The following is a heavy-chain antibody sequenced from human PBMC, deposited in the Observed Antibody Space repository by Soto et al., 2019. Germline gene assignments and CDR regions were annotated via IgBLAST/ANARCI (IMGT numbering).Heavy chain of an antibody. V-gene: IGHV4-61*01. Sequence: SETLSLTXTVSGGSVSRDSYYWNWIRQPPGKGLEWIGNIYYSGSTKYNPSLKSRVTISVDTSKNHFSLSLSSVTAADTAVYYCAVADTSYGMDVWGQGTTVTVSS. CDR3: AVADTSYGMDV. J-gene: IGHJ6*02. CDR2: IYYSGST. D-gene: IGHD6-19*01. CDR1: GGSVSRDSYY.